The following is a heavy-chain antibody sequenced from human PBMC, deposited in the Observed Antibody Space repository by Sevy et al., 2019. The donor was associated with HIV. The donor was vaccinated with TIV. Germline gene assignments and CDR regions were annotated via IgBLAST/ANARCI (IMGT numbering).Heavy chain of an antibody. CDR2: IKSKTDGGTT. CDR3: TTVGRITIFGVVSRDYGMDV. J-gene: IGHJ6*02. D-gene: IGHD3-3*01. V-gene: IGHV3-15*01. Sequence: GGSLRLSCAASGFTFSNAWMSWVRQAPGKGLEWVGRIKSKTDGGTTDYAAPVKGRFTISRDDSKNTRYLQMNSLKTEDTAVYYCTTVGRITIFGVVSRDYGMDVWGQGTTVTVSS. CDR1: GFTFSNAW.